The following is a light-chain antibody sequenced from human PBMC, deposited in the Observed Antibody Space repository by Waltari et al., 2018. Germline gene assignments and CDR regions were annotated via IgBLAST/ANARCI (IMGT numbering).Light chain of an antibody. CDR2: TSD. V-gene: IGLV1-47*01. CDR3: AAWDDSLSGRV. J-gene: IGLJ3*02. Sequence: QPVLTQPPSASGTPGQRVTISCSGSSSNLGSNYVYWYQQPPGTAPKLLIDTSDQRPSGVPDRFSGSKSGTSASLAISGLRSEDEADYYCAAWDDSLSGRVFGGGTKLTVL. CDR1: SSNLGSNY.